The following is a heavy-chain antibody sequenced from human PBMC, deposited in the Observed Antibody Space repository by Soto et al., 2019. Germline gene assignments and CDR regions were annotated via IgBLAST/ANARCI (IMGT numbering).Heavy chain of an antibody. CDR2: IYYSGST. Sequence: RSETLSLTCTVSGGSVSSGSYYWSWIRQPPGKGLEWIGYIYYSGSTTYNPSLKSRVTIAVDTSKNQFSLKLSSVTAADTAVYYCARERTGDPTFFDYWGQGTLVTVSS. CDR3: ARERTGDPTFFDY. D-gene: IGHD1-1*01. CDR1: GGSVSSGSYY. J-gene: IGHJ4*02. V-gene: IGHV4-61*01.